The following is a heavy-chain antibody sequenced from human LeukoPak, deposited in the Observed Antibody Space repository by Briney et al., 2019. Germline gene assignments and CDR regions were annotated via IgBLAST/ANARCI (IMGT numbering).Heavy chain of an antibody. J-gene: IGHJ5*02. D-gene: IGHD5-12*01. V-gene: IGHV3-23*01. CDR2: ISGSGGSS. Sequence: GGSLRLSCAASGFTFSSYALSWFRQAPGKGLEWVSAISGSGGSSYYADSVKGRFSISRDNSNNTLYLQMNSLRAEDTAVYYCARVNRGAYDSWGQGTLVTVSS. CDR1: GFTFSSYA. CDR3: ARVNRGAYDS.